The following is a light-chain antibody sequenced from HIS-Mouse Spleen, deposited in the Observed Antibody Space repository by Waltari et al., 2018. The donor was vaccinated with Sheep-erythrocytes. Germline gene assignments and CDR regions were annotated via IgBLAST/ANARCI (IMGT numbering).Light chain of an antibody. CDR3: RRRRNWLPP. V-gene: IGKV3-11*01. J-gene: IGKJ1*01. CDR1: QSVSSY. CDR2: DAS. Sequence: EIVLTQSPATLSLSPGERATLSCRASQSVSSYLAWYQQKPGQAPRLLIYDASNRATGTQARSSGSGSGTDFTLPIASLGPENFEVYYCRRRRNWLPPSGQGTRWKSN.